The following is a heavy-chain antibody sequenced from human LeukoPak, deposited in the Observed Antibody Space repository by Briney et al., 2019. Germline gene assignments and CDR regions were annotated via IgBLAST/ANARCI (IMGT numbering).Heavy chain of an antibody. D-gene: IGHD2-15*01. CDR1: GFTFSSYW. V-gene: IGHV3-74*01. CDR2: INSDGSST. Sequence: GGSLRLSCAASGFTFSSYWMHWVRQAPGKGLVWVSRINSDGSSTSYADFVKGRFTISRDNAKNTLYLQMNSLRAEDTAVYYCARDLYCSGGSCYSGDWFDPWGQGTLVTVSS. CDR3: ARDLYCSGGSCYSGDWFDP. J-gene: IGHJ5*02.